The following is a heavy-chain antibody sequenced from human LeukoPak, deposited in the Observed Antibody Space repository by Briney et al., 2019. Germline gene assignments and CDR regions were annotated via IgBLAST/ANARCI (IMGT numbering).Heavy chain of an antibody. V-gene: IGHV4-31*03. J-gene: IGHJ4*02. D-gene: IGHD5-18*01. CDR2: IYYNGST. CDR1: GGSISSGGYY. CDR3: AALDTAMGYFDY. Sequence: PSETLSLTCTVSGGSISSGGYYWSWIRQHPGKGLEWIGYIYYNGSTYYNPSLKSRVTISVDTSKNQFSLKLSSVTAADTAVYYCAALDTAMGYFDYWGQGTLVTVSS.